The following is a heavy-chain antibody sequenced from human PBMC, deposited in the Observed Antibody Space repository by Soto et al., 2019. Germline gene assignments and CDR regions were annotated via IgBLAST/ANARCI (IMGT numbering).Heavy chain of an antibody. Sequence: SETLSLTCTVSGGSIRSSSYYLGWIRQPPGKGLEWIGSIYYSGSTYYNPSLKSRVTISVDTSKNQFSLKLSSVTAADTAVYYCALRPSYYYYYMDVWGKGTTVTVSS. J-gene: IGHJ6*03. CDR3: ALRPSYYYYYMDV. V-gene: IGHV4-39*01. CDR2: IYYSGST. CDR1: GGSIRSSSYY.